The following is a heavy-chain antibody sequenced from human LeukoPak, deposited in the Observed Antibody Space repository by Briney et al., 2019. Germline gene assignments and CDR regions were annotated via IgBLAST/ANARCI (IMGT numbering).Heavy chain of an antibody. CDR3: ATDGAGFDT. Sequence: GGSLRLSCAAFGFTFNDYYMSWIRQAPGKGLEWLSYINIGGTNTHYADSVKGRFTISRDNAKKSLYLEMNNLRAEDTAVYYCATDGAGFDTWGQGGLVTVSS. CDR2: INIGGTNT. J-gene: IGHJ5*02. CDR1: GFTFNDYY. V-gene: IGHV3-11*01.